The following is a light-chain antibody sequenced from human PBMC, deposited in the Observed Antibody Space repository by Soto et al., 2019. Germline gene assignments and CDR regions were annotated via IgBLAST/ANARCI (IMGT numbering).Light chain of an antibody. CDR2: DVS. CDR1: SSDVGGYNY. J-gene: IGLJ1*01. V-gene: IGLV2-14*01. Sequence: QPVLTQPASVSGSPGQSITISCTGTSSDVGGYNYVSWYQQHPGKAPKLMIYDVSNRPSGVSNRFSGSKSGNTASLTISGLQAEDEADHYCSSYTSSSTLTFGTGTKVTVL. CDR3: SSYTSSSTLT.